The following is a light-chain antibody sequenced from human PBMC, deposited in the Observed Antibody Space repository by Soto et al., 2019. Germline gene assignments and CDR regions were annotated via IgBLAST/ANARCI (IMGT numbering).Light chain of an antibody. CDR2: DDG. J-gene: IGLJ3*02. Sequence: SYELTQPPSLSVAPGQTARMTCGGNNIGIKAVHWCQQRPGQAPVLVVHDDGDRPAGIPDRFSGSNSGNTATLTITRVEAGDEADDDCQVWDSGTDHTVFGGGTKLTVL. CDR3: QVWDSGTDHTV. CDR1: NIGIKA. V-gene: IGLV3-21*02.